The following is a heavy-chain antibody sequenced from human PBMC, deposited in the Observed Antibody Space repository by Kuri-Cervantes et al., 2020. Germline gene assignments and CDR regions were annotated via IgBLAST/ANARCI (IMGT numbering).Heavy chain of an antibody. CDR1: GGSFSGYY. Sequence: LRLSCAVYGGSFSGYYWSWIRQPPGKGLEWIGEINHSGSTNYNPSLKSRVTISVDTSKNQFPLKLSSVTAADTAVYYCARLYCSGGSCYATFQHWGQGTLVTVSS. V-gene: IGHV4-34*01. J-gene: IGHJ1*01. CDR2: INHSGST. D-gene: IGHD2-15*01. CDR3: ARLYCSGGSCYATFQH.